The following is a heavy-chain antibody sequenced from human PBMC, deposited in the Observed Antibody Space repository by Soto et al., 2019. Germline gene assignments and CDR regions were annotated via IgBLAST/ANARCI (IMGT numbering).Heavy chain of an antibody. CDR1: GYTFTSYY. V-gene: IGHV1-46*01. CDR2: INPSGGST. CDR3: ARARETNWFDP. J-gene: IGHJ5*02. Sequence: ASVKGSSKASGYTFTSYYMHWLRQAPAQGLERMGIINPSGGSTSYAQKLQGRVTMTRDTSTSTVYMELSSLRSEDTAVYYCARARETNWFDPCGQGTLVTVSS. D-gene: IGHD1-26*01.